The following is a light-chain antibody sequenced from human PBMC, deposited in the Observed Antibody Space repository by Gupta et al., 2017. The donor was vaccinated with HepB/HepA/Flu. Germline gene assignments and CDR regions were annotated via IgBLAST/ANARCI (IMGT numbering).Light chain of an antibody. V-gene: IGKV1-39*01. CDR2: AAS. CDR3: QQSYSTLGIT. CDR1: QSISSY. Sequence: DIQMTQSPSSLSASVGDRVTITCRASQSISSYLNWYQQKPGKAPKLLIYAASSLQSGVPSRFNGSGSGTDFTLTISSLQPEDFATDYCQQSYSTLGITFGQGTRLEIK. J-gene: IGKJ5*01.